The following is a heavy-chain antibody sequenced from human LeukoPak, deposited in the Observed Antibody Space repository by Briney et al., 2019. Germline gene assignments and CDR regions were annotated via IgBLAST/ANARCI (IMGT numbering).Heavy chain of an antibody. CDR2: ISNRGTTI. D-gene: IGHD6-25*01. CDR3: ARESSGHYFDH. CDR1: GFTFSDFY. Sequence: GGSLRLSCAASGFTFSDFYMTWIRQAPGKGLEWVSYISNRGTTIHYADSVRGRFTISRDNAKKSLYLQMNGLRAEDTAVYYCARESSGHYFDHWGQGTLVTVSS. V-gene: IGHV3-11*01. J-gene: IGHJ4*02.